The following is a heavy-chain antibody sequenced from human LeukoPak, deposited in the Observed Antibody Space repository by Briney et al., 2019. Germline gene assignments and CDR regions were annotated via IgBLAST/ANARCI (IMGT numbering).Heavy chain of an antibody. J-gene: IGHJ4*02. CDR3: AKCEPEHHYGSFDH. D-gene: IGHD3-10*01. CDR2: ISYDRSKK. Sequence: GGSLRLSCAASGFTFSSYGMHWVRQAPGKGLEWVAVISYDRSKKYYADSVKGRFTISRDNSRNTLYLQMDSLRAEDTAVYHCAKCEPEHHYGSFDHWGQGTLVTVSP. V-gene: IGHV3-30*18. CDR1: GFTFSSYG.